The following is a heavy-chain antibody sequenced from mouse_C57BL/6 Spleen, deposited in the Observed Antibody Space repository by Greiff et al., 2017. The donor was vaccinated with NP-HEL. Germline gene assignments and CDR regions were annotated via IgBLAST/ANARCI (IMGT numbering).Heavy chain of an antibody. J-gene: IGHJ4*01. CDR2: ISSGGSYT. CDR3: ASLYSNGDYAMDY. Sequence: EVKLVESGGDLVKPGGSLKLSCAASGFTFSSYGMSWVRQTPDKRLEWVATISSGGSYTYYPDSVKGRFTISRDNAKNTLYLQMSSLKSEDTAMYYCASLYSNGDYAMDYWGQGTSVTVSS. D-gene: IGHD2-5*01. CDR1: GFTFSSYG. V-gene: IGHV5-6*01.